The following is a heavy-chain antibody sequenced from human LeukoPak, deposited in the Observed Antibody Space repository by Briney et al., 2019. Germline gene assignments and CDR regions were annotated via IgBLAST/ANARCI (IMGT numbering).Heavy chain of an antibody. CDR1: GGSISSSSYY. V-gene: IGHV4-39*01. CDR2: IYYSGST. CDR3: ARLYSSSWYGDY. J-gene: IGHJ4*02. D-gene: IGHD6-13*01. Sequence: PSETLSLTCTVSGGSISSSSYYWGWTRQPPGKGLEWIGSIYYSGSTYYNPSLKSRVTISVDTSKNQFSLKLSSVTAADTAVYYCARLYSSSWYGDYWGQGTLVTVSS.